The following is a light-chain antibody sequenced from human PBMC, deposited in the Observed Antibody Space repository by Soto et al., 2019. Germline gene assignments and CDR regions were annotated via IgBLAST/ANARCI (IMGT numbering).Light chain of an antibody. V-gene: IGKV1-9*01. Sequence: DIQLTQSPSFLSPSIGESVTITCRASQVISTSLAWYQVKPGKAPKLLIYAASTLESGVPSRFSATVSGTEFTLTISSLQPDDFATYYCQQYNSYSWTFGQGTKVDIK. CDR3: QQYNSYSWT. CDR2: AAS. J-gene: IGKJ1*01. CDR1: QVISTS.